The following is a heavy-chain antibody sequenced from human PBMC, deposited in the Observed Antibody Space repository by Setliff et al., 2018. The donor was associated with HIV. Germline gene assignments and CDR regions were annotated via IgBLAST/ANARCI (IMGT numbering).Heavy chain of an antibody. V-gene: IGHV4-59*08. CDR2: SYYSGST. J-gene: IGHJ4*02. Sequence: SETLSLTCTVSGGSISSHYWNWIRQPPGKGLEWIGYSYYSGSTNYNPSLKSRVTISVDTSKNQFSLKLNSVTAADTAVYYCAARSIAARREVFDYWGQGTLVTVSS. CDR3: AARSIAARREVFDY. D-gene: IGHD6-6*01. CDR1: GGSISSHY.